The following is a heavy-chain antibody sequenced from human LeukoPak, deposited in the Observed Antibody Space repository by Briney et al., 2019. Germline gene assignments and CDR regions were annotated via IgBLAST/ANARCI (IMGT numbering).Heavy chain of an antibody. D-gene: IGHD3-22*01. CDR1: GGSFSSYY. CDR2: TNHGGST. V-gene: IGHV4-34*01. CDR3: ARLISYDSSGYLDF. Sequence: SETLSLNCAVCGGSFSSYYWSWTPQPPGKAMVCIRKTNHGGSTNYSPSLMSRVTISVDISKNQFSLKLSSVTAADTAVYYCARLISYDSSGYLDFWGQGSLVTVSS. J-gene: IGHJ4*02.